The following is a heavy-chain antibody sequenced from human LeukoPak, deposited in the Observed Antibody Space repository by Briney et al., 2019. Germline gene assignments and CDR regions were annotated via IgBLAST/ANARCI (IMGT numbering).Heavy chain of an antibody. J-gene: IGHJ4*02. Sequence: GGSLRLSCAASEFTFSTYGMHWVRQAPGKGLEWVAVISYDGSYKFYADSVKGRFTISRDNSKSTLYLQMNSLRAEDAAVYYCAKDRYSGLNTIDYWGQGTLVTVSS. CDR1: EFTFSTYG. CDR3: AKDRYSGLNTIDY. D-gene: IGHD6-13*01. V-gene: IGHV3-30*18. CDR2: ISYDGSYK.